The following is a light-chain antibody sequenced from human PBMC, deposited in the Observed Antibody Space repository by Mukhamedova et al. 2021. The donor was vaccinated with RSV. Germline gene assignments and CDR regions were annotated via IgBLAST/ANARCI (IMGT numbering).Light chain of an antibody. CDR3: HTNYTDSWT. CDR2: AS. J-gene: IGKJ1*01. V-gene: IGKV4-1*01. Sequence: ASTRESGVPDRFSGSGSGTDFSLTISSLQAEDVAVYYCHTNYTDSWTFGQGTRVEIK.